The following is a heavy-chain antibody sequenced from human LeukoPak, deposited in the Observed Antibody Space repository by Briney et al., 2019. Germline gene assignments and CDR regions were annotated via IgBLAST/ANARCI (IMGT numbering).Heavy chain of an antibody. V-gene: IGHV1-3*01. D-gene: IGHD6-19*01. Sequence: ASVTVSFKASGYTFTSYAMHWVRQAPGQRREWMGWINAGNGNTKYLQKFQGRVTITRDTSASTAYMELSSLRSEDTAVYYCARAVAVAGTDYWGQGTLVTVSS. CDR3: ARAVAVAGTDY. CDR2: INAGNGNT. J-gene: IGHJ4*02. CDR1: GYTFTSYA.